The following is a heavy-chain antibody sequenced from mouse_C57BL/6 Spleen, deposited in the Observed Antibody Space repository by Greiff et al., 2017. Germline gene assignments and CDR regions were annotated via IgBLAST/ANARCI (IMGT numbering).Heavy chain of an antibody. CDR1: GFTFSSYT. D-gene: IGHD2-5*01. CDR3: ARGYSNYVGGYFDV. J-gene: IGHJ1*03. V-gene: IGHV5-9*01. Sequence: EVQGVESGGGLVKPGGSLKLSCAASGFTFSSYTMSWVRQTPEKRLEWVATISGGGGNTYYPDSVKGRFTISRDNAKNTLYLQMSSLRSEDTALYYCARGYSNYVGGYFDVWGTGTTVTVSS. CDR2: ISGGGGNT.